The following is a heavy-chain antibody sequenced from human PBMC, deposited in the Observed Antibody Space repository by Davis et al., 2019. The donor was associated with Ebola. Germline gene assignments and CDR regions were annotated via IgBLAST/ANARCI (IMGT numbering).Heavy chain of an antibody. D-gene: IGHD2-15*01. CDR2: ITPFNGNT. Sequence: KISCKGSGYTFTYRYLHWVRQAPRQALEWMGWITPFNGNTNYAQKFQDRVTITRDRSMSTAYMELSSLRSEDTAMYYCASAAVVGYCSGGSCPGNWFDPWGQGTLVTVSS. CDR1: GYTFTYRY. CDR3: ASAAVVGYCSGGSCPGNWFDP. V-gene: IGHV1-45*03. J-gene: IGHJ5*02.